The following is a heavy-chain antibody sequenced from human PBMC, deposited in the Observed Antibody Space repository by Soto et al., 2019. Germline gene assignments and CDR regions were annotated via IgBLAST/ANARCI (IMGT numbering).Heavy chain of an antibody. V-gene: IGHV3-30-3*01. CDR3: ARTAGGRVRGALDI. CDR2: IPNTENKK. CDR1: GFTFSSYG. Sequence: VQLEESGGGVVQPGTSLRLSCVASGFTFSSYGMHWVRKAPGKGLEWVAVIPNTENKKYYADSVKGRFTISRDNSQNTLFLQMDSLMSEDTAVYYCARTAGGRVRGALDIWGQGTMVTVS. J-gene: IGHJ3*02. D-gene: IGHD6-13*01.